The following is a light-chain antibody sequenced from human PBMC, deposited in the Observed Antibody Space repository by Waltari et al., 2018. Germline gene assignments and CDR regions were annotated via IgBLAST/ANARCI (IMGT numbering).Light chain of an antibody. V-gene: IGLV2-14*03. CDR3: SSYTSNNAV. CDR2: DVR. CDR1: SNDVGIHNF. J-gene: IGLJ3*02. Sequence: QSALTQPASVSGSPGQSITVSCTGISNDVGIHNFVSWYQHHPGKAPKVVIYDVRYRPSGGADRFSGSKSGNTASLTISGLQAEDEADYYCSSYTSNNAVFGGGTKLTVL.